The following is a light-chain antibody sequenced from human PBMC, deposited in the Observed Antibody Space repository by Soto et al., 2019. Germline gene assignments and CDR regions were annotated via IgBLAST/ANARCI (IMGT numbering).Light chain of an antibody. CDR3: SSYTSNTTPYV. Sequence: QSVLTQPASVSGSPGQSIAISCTGTSSDVGAYNYVSWYQQHPGKVPKLVIYDVTNRPSGVSVRFSGSKSGNTASLTISGLQAEDEADYYCSSYTSNTTPYVFGTGTKLTVL. CDR2: DVT. CDR1: SSDVGAYNY. J-gene: IGLJ1*01. V-gene: IGLV2-14*01.